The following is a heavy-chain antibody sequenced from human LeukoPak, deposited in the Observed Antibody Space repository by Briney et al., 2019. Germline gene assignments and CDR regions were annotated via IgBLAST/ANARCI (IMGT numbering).Heavy chain of an antibody. CDR2: ISWNSGSI. J-gene: IGHJ1*01. D-gene: IGHD3-10*01. CDR1: GFTFSSYA. V-gene: IGHV3-9*01. Sequence: GGSLRLSCAVSGFTFSSYAMSWVRQAPGKGLEWVSGISWNSGSIGYADSVKGRFTISRDNAKNSLYLQMNSLRAEDTAVYYCAGTYYYEYFQHWGQGTLVTVSS. CDR3: AGTYYYEYFQH.